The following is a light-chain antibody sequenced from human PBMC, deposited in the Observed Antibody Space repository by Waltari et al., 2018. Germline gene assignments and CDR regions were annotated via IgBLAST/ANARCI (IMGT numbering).Light chain of an antibody. Sequence: EIVLTQSPGTLSLSPGESATLSCRASQSVGTSLAWYRQQKRGQAPRLLIYGVSIRATGISDRFSGSGFGTDFSLTISGLEPEDFAVYYCQHYVRLPVTFGQGTTVEIK. CDR2: GVS. CDR1: QSVGTS. J-gene: IGKJ1*01. V-gene: IGKV3-20*01. CDR3: QHYVRLPVT.